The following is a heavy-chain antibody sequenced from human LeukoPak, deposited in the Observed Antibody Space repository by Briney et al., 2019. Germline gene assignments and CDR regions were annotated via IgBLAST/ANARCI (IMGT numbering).Heavy chain of an antibody. CDR2: IYYSGST. CDR1: GFTFSSYW. CDR3: ARDLTLGDFDAFDI. J-gene: IGHJ3*02. Sequence: GSLRLSCAASGFTFSSYWMSWIRQPPGKGLEWIGYIYYSGSTNYNPSLKSRVTISVDTSKNQFSLKLSSVTAADTAVYYCARDLTLGDFDAFDIWGQGTMVTVSS. V-gene: IGHV4-59*01. D-gene: IGHD2-21*01.